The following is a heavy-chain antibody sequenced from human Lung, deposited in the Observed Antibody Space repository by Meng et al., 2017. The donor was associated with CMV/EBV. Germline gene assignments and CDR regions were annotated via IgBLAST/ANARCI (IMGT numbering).Heavy chain of an antibody. CDR2: VYHMGNT. D-gene: IGHD3-16*01. Sequence: SETLSLTCTVSGASMSSDYWSWIRQSPGKGLEWVASVYHMGNTNYNPSLKSRATISLDTSKGQFSSKLISVTGADTAIYYCAKGGGSWFGPWGPGSQVTVSS. V-gene: IGHV4-59*12. J-gene: IGHJ5*01. CDR3: AKGGGSWFGP. CDR1: GASMSSDY.